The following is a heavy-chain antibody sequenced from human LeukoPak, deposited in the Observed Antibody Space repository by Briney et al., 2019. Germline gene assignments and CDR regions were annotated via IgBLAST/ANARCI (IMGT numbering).Heavy chain of an antibody. Sequence: ASVKVSCRASGYTFTSHYMHWVRQATGQGLEWMGWMNPNSGNTGYAQKFQGRVTITRNTSISTAYMELSSLRSEDTAVYYCAILSGRVDYWGQGTLVTVSS. CDR2: MNPNSGNT. V-gene: IGHV1-8*03. CDR1: GYTFTSHY. J-gene: IGHJ4*02. CDR3: AILSGRVDY. D-gene: IGHD2-15*01.